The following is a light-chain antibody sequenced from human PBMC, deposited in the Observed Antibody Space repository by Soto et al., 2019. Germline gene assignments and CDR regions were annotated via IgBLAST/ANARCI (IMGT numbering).Light chain of an antibody. J-gene: IGLJ1*01. CDR2: DIT. CDR1: SSNFGAGFH. CDR3: QSYDRSLSGYV. Sequence: QSVLTQPPSVSEAPGQWVTISCTGSSSNFGAGFHVHWYQQLPGTAPKLLIYDITNRPSGVPDRFSGSKSGTSASLAITGLQAEDEAVYYCQSYDRSLSGYVFGTGTKLTVL. V-gene: IGLV1-40*01.